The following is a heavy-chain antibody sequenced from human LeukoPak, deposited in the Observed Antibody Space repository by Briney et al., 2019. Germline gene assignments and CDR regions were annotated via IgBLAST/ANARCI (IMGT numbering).Heavy chain of an antibody. CDR2: IYSGGST. CDR3: ARNYYGSGSYWVPGLDYGIDV. Sequence: GGSLRLSCAASGFTVSSNYMSWVRQAPGKGLEWVSVIYSGGSTYYADSVKGRFTISRDNSKNTLYLQMNSLRAEDTAVYYCARNYYGSGSYWVPGLDYGIDVWGQGTTVTVSS. J-gene: IGHJ6*02. D-gene: IGHD3-10*01. V-gene: IGHV3-66*01. CDR1: GFTVSSNY.